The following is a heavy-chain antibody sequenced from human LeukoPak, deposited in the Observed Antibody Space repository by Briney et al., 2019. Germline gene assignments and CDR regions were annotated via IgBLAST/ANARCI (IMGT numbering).Heavy chain of an antibody. V-gene: IGHV3-53*01. Sequence: PGGSLRLSCAASGFTFSSYSMNWVRQAPGKGLEWVSVIYSGGSTYYADSVKGRFTISRDNSKNTLYLQMNSLRAEDTAVYYCARERSSGWYYFDYWGQGTLVTVSS. CDR2: IYSGGST. CDR1: GFTFSSYS. D-gene: IGHD6-19*01. CDR3: ARERSSGWYYFDY. J-gene: IGHJ4*02.